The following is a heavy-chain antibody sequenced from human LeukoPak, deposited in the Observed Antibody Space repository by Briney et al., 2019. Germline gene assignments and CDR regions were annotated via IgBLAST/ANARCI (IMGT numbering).Heavy chain of an antibody. D-gene: IGHD6-19*01. CDR1: GYSMSRGYF. Sequence: SETLSLTCTVSGYSMSRGYFWGWIRQPPGKGLEWIASIFHSGSTFYNPPLKSRVTISVDASKNQFSLTMTSVTAADTALYYCARETEKQWQYWGQGTMVTVSS. J-gene: IGHJ3*01. CDR3: ARETEKQWQY. V-gene: IGHV4-38-2*02. CDR2: IFHSGST.